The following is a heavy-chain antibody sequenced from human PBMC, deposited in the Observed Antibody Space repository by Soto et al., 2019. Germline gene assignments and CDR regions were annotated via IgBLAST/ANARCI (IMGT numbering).Heavy chain of an antibody. CDR3: ARVYGSGSYYISVGWFDP. V-gene: IGHV1-69*13. D-gene: IGHD3-10*01. J-gene: IGHJ5*02. CDR1: GGTFSSYA. Sequence: SVKVSCKASGGTFSSYAISWVRQAPGQGLEWMGGIIPIFGTANYAQKFQGRVTITADESTSTAYMELSSLRSEDTAVYYCARVYGSGSYYISVGWFDPWGQGTLVTVSS. CDR2: IIPIFGTA.